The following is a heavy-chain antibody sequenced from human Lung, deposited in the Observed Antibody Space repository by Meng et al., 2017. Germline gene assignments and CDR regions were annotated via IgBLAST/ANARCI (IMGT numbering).Heavy chain of an antibody. CDR2: IQYSGST. D-gene: IGHD3-22*01. V-gene: IGHV4-31*03. J-gene: IGHJ5*02. CDR1: GGPISSGTYY. Sequence: QVQLQESGPGLVKPSQTLSLTCTVSGGPISSGTYYWGWIRQLPGKGLEWIAYIQYSGSTYYSPSLKSRVTISVDTSKNQLSLKLSSMTAADTAVYYCARYVFDSSSRYSNWFDPWGQGTLVTVSS. CDR3: ARYVFDSSSRYSNWFDP.